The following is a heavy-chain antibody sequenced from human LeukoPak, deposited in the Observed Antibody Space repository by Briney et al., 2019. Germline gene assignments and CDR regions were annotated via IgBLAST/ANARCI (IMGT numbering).Heavy chain of an antibody. D-gene: IGHD3-22*01. Sequence: SETLSLTCAVYGGSFSGYYWSWIRQPPGEGLEWIGEINHSGSTNYNPSLKSRVTISVDTSKNQFSLKLSSVTAADTAVYYCARLDYYDSRWAFDIWGQGTMVTVSS. CDR2: INHSGST. J-gene: IGHJ3*02. CDR3: ARLDYYDSRWAFDI. V-gene: IGHV4-34*01. CDR1: GGSFSGYY.